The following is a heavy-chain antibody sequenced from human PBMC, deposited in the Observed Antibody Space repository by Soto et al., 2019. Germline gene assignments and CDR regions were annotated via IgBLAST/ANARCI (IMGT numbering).Heavy chain of an antibody. CDR2: GYYSGST. CDR3: ARGVYLSLVRTGWFDP. D-gene: IGHD3-10*01. J-gene: IGHJ5*02. V-gene: IGHV4-59*11. Sequence: QVQLQESGPGLVKASETLSLTCPVSGTSMSGHFWSWMRQPPGKGLEWIGYGYYSGSTLYNPSLKSRVTISLDTSKNHFSLRLNSVTSADTAVYYCARGVYLSLVRTGWFDPWGQGTLVTVSS. CDR1: GTSMSGHF.